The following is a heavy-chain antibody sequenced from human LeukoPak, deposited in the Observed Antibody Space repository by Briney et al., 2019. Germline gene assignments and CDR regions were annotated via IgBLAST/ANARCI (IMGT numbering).Heavy chain of an antibody. V-gene: IGHV3-23*01. J-gene: IGHJ4*02. D-gene: IGHD4-11*01. Sequence: PGGSLRLSCAASGFTFSSYAMNWVRQAPGKGLEWVSAISGSGGSTYYTDSVKGRFTISRDNSKNTLYLQMNSLRAEDTAVYYCAKRSGVYSDNSGVFDYWGQGSLVTVSS. CDR3: AKRSGVYSDNSGVFDY. CDR2: ISGSGGST. CDR1: GFTFSSYA.